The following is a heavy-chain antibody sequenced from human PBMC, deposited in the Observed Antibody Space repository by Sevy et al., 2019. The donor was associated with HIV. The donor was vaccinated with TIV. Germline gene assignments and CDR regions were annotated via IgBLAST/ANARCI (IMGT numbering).Heavy chain of an antibody. J-gene: IGHJ5*02. CDR3: ARLTIFGVRSDNWFDP. CDR2: GSDTGTA. Sequence: SESLSLTWTVSGGSISSNNYYWVWIRQPPGKGLEWIGSGSDTGTAYYNPSLKSRITISVDTSQNQFSLRLKSVTAADTAMYYCARLTIFGVRSDNWFDPWGQGTLVTVSS. D-gene: IGHD3-3*01. CDR1: GGSISSNNYY. V-gene: IGHV4-39*01.